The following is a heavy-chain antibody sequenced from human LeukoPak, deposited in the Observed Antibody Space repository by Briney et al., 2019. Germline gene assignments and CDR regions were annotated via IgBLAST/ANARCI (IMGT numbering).Heavy chain of an antibody. CDR2: IYTSGST. Sequence: SETLSLTCTVSGGSISSYYWSWIRQPPGKGLEWIGYIYTSGSTNYNPSLKSRVTISADTSKNQFSLKLSSVTAADTAVYYCARAKAPRDIVVVPAAIEAPDWFDPWGQGTLVTVSS. CDR3: ARAKAPRDIVVVPAAIEAPDWFDP. D-gene: IGHD2-2*02. CDR1: GGSISSYY. V-gene: IGHV4-4*08. J-gene: IGHJ5*02.